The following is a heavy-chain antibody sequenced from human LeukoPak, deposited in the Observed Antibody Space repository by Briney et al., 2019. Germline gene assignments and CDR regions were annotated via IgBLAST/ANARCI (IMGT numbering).Heavy chain of an antibody. J-gene: IGHJ4*02. CDR2: ISGSGDST. CDR3: VKALGDWPTTLDY. V-gene: IGHV3-23*01. D-gene: IGHD3-16*01. CDR1: GFIFRHYA. Sequence: GGSLRLSCSASGFIFRHYAVNWVRQSPGKGLEWVSGISGSGDSTYYADSVKGRFTVSRDNSKNTLYLQMNSLTAADTAVYFCVKALGDWPTTLDYWGRGTLVTVSS.